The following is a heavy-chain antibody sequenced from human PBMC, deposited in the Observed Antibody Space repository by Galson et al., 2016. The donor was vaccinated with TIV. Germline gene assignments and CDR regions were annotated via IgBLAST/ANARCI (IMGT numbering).Heavy chain of an antibody. CDR3: ANCRKTDMDTYYYYYGLDV. CDR2: IIPLFGEA. CDR1: GGTFSSFV. J-gene: IGHJ6*02. D-gene: IGHD5-18*01. V-gene: IGHV1-69*13. Sequence: SVKVSCKASGGTFSSFVVNWVRQAPGQGLEWMGGIIPLFGEAPYSQKFQGRVTISADESTSTVYMELRSLRSGDTAVYYCANCRKTDMDTYYYYYGLDVWGQGTTVTVSS.